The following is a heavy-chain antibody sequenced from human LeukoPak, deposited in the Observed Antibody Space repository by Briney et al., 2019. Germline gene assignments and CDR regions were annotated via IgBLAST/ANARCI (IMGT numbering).Heavy chain of an antibody. V-gene: IGHV4-39*01. CDR1: GDSISSSNCY. J-gene: IGHJ5*02. CDR3: AGLIRPGWFDP. Sequence: SETLSLTCTVSGDSISSSNCYWGWIRQPPGKGLEWIANIYYSGSTYYNPSLKSRVTISVDTSKNQFSLKLSSVTAADTAVYYCAGLIRPGWFDPWGQGTLVTVSS. D-gene: IGHD1-14*01. CDR2: IYYSGST.